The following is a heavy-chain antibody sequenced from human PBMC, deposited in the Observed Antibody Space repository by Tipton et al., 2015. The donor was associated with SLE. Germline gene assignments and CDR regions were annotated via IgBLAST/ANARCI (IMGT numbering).Heavy chain of an antibody. CDR2: IYYEST. Sequence: TLSLTCTVSGGSISSYYWSWIRQPPGKGLEWIGFIYYESTNYNPSLKSRVTISVDTSKNQFSLKLTSVTAADTAVYYCAKWEEANNAFDIWGQGTMVTVSS. J-gene: IGHJ3*02. D-gene: IGHD1-26*01. CDR1: GGSISSYY. V-gene: IGHV4-59*01. CDR3: AKWEEANNAFDI.